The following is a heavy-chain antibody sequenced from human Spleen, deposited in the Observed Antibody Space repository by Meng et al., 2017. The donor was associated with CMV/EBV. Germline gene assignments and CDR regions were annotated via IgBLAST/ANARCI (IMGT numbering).Heavy chain of an antibody. CDR2: ISGYNGDT. CDR1: GYSFIAYG. CDR3: ATLPITMIVVEPL. V-gene: IGHV1-18*01. Sequence: ASVKVSCKASGYSFIAYGISWVRQAPGQGLEWMGWISGYNGDTKYAQRFQGRVTMTADTSTDTAYMELSSLRSEDTAVYYCATLPITMIVVEPLWGQGSLVTVSS. D-gene: IGHD3-22*01. J-gene: IGHJ4*02.